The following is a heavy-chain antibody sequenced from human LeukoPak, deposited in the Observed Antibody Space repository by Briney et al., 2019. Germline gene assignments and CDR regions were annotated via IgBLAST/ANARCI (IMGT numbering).Heavy chain of an antibody. J-gene: IGHJ4*02. Sequence: SGGSLRLSCAASGFTFSSYWMSWVRQAPGKGLEWVANIKQDGSEKYYVDSVKGRFTISRDNAKNSLYLQMNSLRAEDTAVYYCARDYYGSGRYYFDYWGQGTLVTVSS. D-gene: IGHD3-10*01. CDR2: IKQDGSEK. V-gene: IGHV3-7*01. CDR1: GFTFSSYW. CDR3: ARDYYGSGRYYFDY.